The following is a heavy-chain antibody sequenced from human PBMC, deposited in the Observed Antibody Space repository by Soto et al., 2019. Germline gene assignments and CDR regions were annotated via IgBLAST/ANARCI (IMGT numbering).Heavy chain of an antibody. CDR3: TRDGRYSGYPPPAF. CDR2: IRNKAYGGTT. J-gene: IGHJ4*02. D-gene: IGHD5-12*01. Sequence: PGGSLRLSCTASRFIFADYTLSWFRKAPGKGLEWLGFIRNKAYGGTTEYAASVKGRFTISRDDSKSIAYLLMNSLKTEDTAMYYCTRDGRYSGYPPPAFWGQGTLVTSPQ. CDR1: RFIFADYT. V-gene: IGHV3-49*03.